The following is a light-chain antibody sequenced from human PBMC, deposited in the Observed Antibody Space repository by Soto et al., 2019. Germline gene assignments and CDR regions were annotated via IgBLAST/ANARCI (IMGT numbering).Light chain of an antibody. CDR3: SSYTSSSTHVV. Sequence: QSALTQPASVSGSPGQSITISCTGTSSDVGGYNYVSWYQQHPGKAPKLMIYEVSNRPSGVSNRFYGSKSGNTASLTISGLQAEDEADYSCSSYTSSSTHVVFRGGTKLTVL. CDR1: SSDVGGYNY. J-gene: IGLJ2*01. CDR2: EVS. V-gene: IGLV2-14*01.